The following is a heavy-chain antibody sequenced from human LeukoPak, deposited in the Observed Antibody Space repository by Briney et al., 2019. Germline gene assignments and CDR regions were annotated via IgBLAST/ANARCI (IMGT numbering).Heavy chain of an antibody. V-gene: IGHV3-30*18. CDR1: GFTFSTYG. D-gene: IGHD6-13*01. J-gene: IGHJ4*02. CDR2: ILYDGSNK. Sequence: GRSLRLSCAASGFTFSTYGMHWVRQAPGKGLEWVAVILYDGSNKYYADSVKGRFTISRDNSKNTLFLQMNSLRPEDTAVYYWAKGSYRAAAGNFDYWGQGTLVTVSS. CDR3: AKGSYRAAAGNFDY.